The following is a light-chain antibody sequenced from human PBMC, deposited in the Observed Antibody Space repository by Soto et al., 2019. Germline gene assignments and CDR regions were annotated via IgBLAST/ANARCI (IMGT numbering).Light chain of an antibody. V-gene: IGLV1-40*01. CDR3: QSHDNTLITSWV. CDR1: SSNIGADFD. J-gene: IGLJ3*02. Sequence: QSVLTQPPSVSGAPGQRVTISCTGTSSNIGADFDVHWYQRLPGTAPKLLFYNNNIRPSGVPDRFSGSKSGTSASLAITGLQAEDEADYFCQSHDNTLITSWVFGGGTKLTVL. CDR2: NNN.